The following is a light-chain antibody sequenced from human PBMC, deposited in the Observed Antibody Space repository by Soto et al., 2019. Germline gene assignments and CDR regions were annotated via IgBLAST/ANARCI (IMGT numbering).Light chain of an antibody. CDR1: QSVGTY. V-gene: IGKV3-11*01. CDR2: NAS. J-gene: IGKJ5*01. Sequence: EIVLTQSPATLSLSPGDRATLSCRASQSVGTYLAWYQQKPGQAPRLLIYNASNRATGIPARFSGSGSGTDFTLPISSLEPEDFAVYFCQQRGDWPSITFVQGTRLDI. CDR3: QQRGDWPSIT.